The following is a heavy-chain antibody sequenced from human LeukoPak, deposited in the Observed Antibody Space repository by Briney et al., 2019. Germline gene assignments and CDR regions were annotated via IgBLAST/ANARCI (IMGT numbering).Heavy chain of an antibody. CDR2: ISSSSSCI. Sequence: PGGSLRLSCAASGFTFSSYAMSWVRQAPGKGLEWVSSISSSSSCIYYADSVKGRFTISRDNAKNSLYLQMNSLRAEDTAVYYCARGSPPIHSGSYYVAFDIWGQGTMVTVSS. CDR3: ARGSPPIHSGSYYVAFDI. D-gene: IGHD1-26*01. CDR1: GFTFSSYA. V-gene: IGHV3-21*01. J-gene: IGHJ3*02.